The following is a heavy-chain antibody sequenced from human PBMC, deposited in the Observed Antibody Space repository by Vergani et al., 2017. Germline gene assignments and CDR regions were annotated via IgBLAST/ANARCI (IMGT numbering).Heavy chain of an antibody. CDR2: INHSGST. J-gene: IGHJ4*02. Sequence: QVQLVESGGGLVKPGGSLRLSCAASGFTFSDYYMSWIRQAPGKGLEWIGEINHSGSTNYNPSLKSRVTISVDTSKNQFSLKLSSVTAADTAVYYCARGSTITMVRGVAILPFDYWGQGTLVTVSS. CDR3: ARGSTITMVRGVAILPFDY. CDR1: GFTFSDYY. V-gene: IGHV4-34*01. D-gene: IGHD3-10*01.